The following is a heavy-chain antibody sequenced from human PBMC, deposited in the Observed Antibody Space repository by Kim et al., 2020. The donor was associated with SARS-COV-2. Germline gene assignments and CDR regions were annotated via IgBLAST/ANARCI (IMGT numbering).Heavy chain of an antibody. CDR3: ATAGILTGYYPDTGLFDY. CDR1: GYTLTELS. Sequence: ASVKVSCKVSGYTLTELSMHWVLQAPGKGLEWMGGFDPEDGETIYAQKFQGRVTMTEDTSTDTAYMELSSLRSEDTAVYYCATAGILTGYYPDTGLFDYWGQGTLVTVSS. V-gene: IGHV1-24*01. CDR2: FDPEDGET. D-gene: IGHD3-9*01. J-gene: IGHJ4*02.